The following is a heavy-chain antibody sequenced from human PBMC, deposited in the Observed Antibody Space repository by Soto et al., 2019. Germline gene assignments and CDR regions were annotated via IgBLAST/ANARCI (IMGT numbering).Heavy chain of an antibody. V-gene: IGHV1-69*12. J-gene: IGHJ5*02. Sequence: QVQLVQSGAEVKKPGSSVNVSCKTSGGTFGNTAVTWVRQAPGQGLEWMGGIVPMFGTANYAQKFQGRVTITADESTNTDYMELRSLRSDDTAVYYCARDGDPGYTFWSGPLGGGRFDPWGQGTLVTVSS. D-gene: IGHD3-3*01. CDR1: GGTFGNTA. CDR3: ARDGDPGYTFWSGPLGGGRFDP. CDR2: IVPMFGTA.